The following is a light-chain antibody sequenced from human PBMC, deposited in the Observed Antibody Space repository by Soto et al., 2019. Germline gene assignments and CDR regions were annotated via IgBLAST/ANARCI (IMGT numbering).Light chain of an antibody. J-gene: IGKJ1*01. CDR1: QSISGY. CDR3: QQSYSTPWT. CDR2: GTS. V-gene: IGKV1-39*01. Sequence: DIQMTQSPSSLSGSAGDRVTITCQASQSISGYLNWYQQKPGKAPKVLMYGTSILQTGVSSRFSGSGSGTDFTLTINSLQPEDFATYHCQQSYSTPWTFGQGTKVEIK.